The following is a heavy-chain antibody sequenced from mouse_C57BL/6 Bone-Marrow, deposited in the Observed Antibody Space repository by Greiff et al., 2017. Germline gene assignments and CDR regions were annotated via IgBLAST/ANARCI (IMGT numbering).Heavy chain of an antibody. Sequence: QVQLQQSGAELVRPGASVKLSCKASGYTFTDYYINWVKQRPGQGLEWIARIYPGSGNTYYNEKFNVKATLTAEKSSSTAYMQLSSLTSEDSAVYFGARERYYGSSYVFAYWGQGTLVTVSA. J-gene: IGHJ3*01. CDR1: GYTFTDYY. CDR3: ARERYYGSSYVFAY. CDR2: IYPGSGNT. D-gene: IGHD1-1*01. V-gene: IGHV1-76*01.